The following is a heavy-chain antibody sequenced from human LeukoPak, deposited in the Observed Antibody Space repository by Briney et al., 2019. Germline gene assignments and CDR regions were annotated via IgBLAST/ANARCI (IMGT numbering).Heavy chain of an antibody. V-gene: IGHV1-18*01. J-gene: IGHJ5*02. CDR3: ARVVAAADYNWFDP. D-gene: IGHD6-13*01. CDR1: GYTFTSYG. CDR2: ISAYNGNT. Sequence: ASVKVSCKASGYTFTSYGISWVRQAPGQGLEWMGWISAYNGNTNYAQELQGRVTMTTDTSTSTAYMELRSLRSDDTAVYYCARVVAAADYNWFDPWGQGTLVTVSS.